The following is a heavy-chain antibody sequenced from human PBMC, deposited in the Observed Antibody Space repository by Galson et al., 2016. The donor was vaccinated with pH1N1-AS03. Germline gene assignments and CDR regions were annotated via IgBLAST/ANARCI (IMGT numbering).Heavy chain of an antibody. J-gene: IGHJ3*01. CDR1: GYNFMSYW. V-gene: IGHV5-51*03. D-gene: IGHD7-27*01. Sequence: QSGAEVKKPGESLKISCKVSGYNFMSYWIGWVRQMPGKGLEWLGTMYPEDSDVRYSPSLRGQVTISADKSISTAYLQWTSLEASDTAIYFCARPSPLGIPGRKGLYAFDWWGQGTKVTVSS. CDR3: ARPSPLGIPGRKGLYAFDW. CDR2: MYPEDSDV.